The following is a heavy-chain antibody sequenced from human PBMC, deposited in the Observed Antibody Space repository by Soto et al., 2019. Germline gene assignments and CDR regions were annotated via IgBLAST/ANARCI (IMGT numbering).Heavy chain of an antibody. CDR3: TRHEGGAAADRPLDY. D-gene: IGHD6-13*01. CDR2: IYYSGST. CDR1: GGSFSPNY. J-gene: IGHJ4*02. V-gene: IGHV4-39*01. Sequence: SETLSLTCTVSGGSFSPNYWSWFRQSPGKGLEWIGSIYYSGSTHNNPSLKSRVTMSVDTYTNQFSLKLMSVTAADTAIYYCTRHEGGAAADRPLDYWGQGTLVTVSS.